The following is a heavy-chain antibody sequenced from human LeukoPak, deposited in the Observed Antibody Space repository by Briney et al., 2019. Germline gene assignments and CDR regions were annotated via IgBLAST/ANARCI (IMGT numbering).Heavy chain of an antibody. J-gene: IGHJ4*02. Sequence: GGSLRPSCAASGFTFSSYTMNWVRQAPGKGLEWVSHINTNIRITAYADSVKGRFTISRDNAKNSLYLQMNSLRDEDTAVYYCASSGNYRFDYWGQGTLVTVSS. V-gene: IGHV3-48*02. CDR3: ASSGNYRFDY. CDR1: GFTFSSYT. D-gene: IGHD1-26*01. CDR2: INTNIRIT.